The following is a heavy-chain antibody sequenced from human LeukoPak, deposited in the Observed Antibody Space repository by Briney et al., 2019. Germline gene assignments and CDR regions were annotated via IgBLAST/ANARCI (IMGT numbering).Heavy chain of an antibody. CDR2: ISYDGNNK. J-gene: IGHJ6*02. D-gene: IGHD2-15*01. CDR1: GFSFSSYA. V-gene: IGHV3-30-3*01. CDR3: ARDIVVAAATPGFYYYGMDV. Sequence: GGSLRLSCAPSGFSFSSYAMHWVRQVPGKGLEWVAVISYDGNNKYYADSVKGRFTISRDNSKSTLFLQMNSLRAEDTAVYYCARDIVVAAATPGFYYYGMDVWGQGTTVTVSS.